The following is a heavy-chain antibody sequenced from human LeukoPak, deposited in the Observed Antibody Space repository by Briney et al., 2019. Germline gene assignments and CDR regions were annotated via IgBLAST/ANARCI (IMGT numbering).Heavy chain of an antibody. CDR2: ISSSSSYI. V-gene: IGHV3-21*01. CDR3: ARDYGDYAHFDY. CDR1: GFTFSSYS. J-gene: IGHJ4*02. Sequence: PGGSLRLSCAASGFTFSSYSMNWVRQVPGKGLEWVSSISSSSSYIYYADSVKGRFTISRDNAKNSLYLQMNSLRAEDTAVYYCARDYGDYAHFDYWGQGTLVTVSS. D-gene: IGHD4-17*01.